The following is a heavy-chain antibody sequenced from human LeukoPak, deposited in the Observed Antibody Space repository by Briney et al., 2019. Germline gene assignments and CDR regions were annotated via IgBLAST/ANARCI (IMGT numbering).Heavy chain of an antibody. V-gene: IGHV1-8*03. CDR2: MNPNSGNT. D-gene: IGHD1-26*01. CDR1: GYTFTSYG. J-gene: IGHJ5*02. CDR3: ARGGEYSGSYYDWLDP. Sequence: ASVKVSCKASGYTFTSYGINWVRQATGQGLEWMGWMNPNSGNTGYAQKFQGRVTITRNTSISTAYMELSSLRSEDTAVYYCARGGEYSGSYYDWLDPWGQGTLVTVSS.